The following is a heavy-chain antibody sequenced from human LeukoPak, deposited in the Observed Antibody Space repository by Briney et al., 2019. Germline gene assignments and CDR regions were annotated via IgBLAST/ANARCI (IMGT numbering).Heavy chain of an antibody. CDR2: IIPIFGTA. Sequence: ASVKVSCTASGGTFSSYAISWVRQAPGQGLEWMGGIIPIFGTANYAQKFQGRVTITADESTSTAYMELSSLRSEDTAVYYCARGVTMIEGFDYWGQGTLVTVSS. V-gene: IGHV1-69*01. CDR3: ARGVTMIEGFDY. CDR1: GGTFSSYA. D-gene: IGHD3-22*01. J-gene: IGHJ4*02.